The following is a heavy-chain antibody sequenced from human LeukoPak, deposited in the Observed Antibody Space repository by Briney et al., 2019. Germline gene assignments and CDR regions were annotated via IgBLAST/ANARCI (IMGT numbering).Heavy chain of an antibody. CDR3: ARTGTGWFDP. Sequence: SETLSLTCTVSGGSISSYYWSWIRQPPGKGLEWIGYIYYSGSTNYNPSLKSRVTISVDTSKNQFSLKLGSVTAADTAVYYCARTGTGWFDPWGQGTLVTVSS. CDR2: IYYSGST. V-gene: IGHV4-59*08. CDR1: GGSISSYY. J-gene: IGHJ5*02. D-gene: IGHD1/OR15-1a*01.